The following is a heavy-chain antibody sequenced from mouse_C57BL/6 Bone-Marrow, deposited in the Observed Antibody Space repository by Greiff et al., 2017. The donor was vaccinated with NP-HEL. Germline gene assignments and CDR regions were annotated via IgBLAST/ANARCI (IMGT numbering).Heavy chain of an antibody. CDR1: GYSITSGYY. V-gene: IGHV3-6*01. CDR3: AREDYVAWFAY. CDR2: ISYDGSN. Sequence: EVKLQESGPGLVKPSQSLSLTCSVTGYSITSGYYWNWIRQFPGNKLEWMGYISYDGSNNYNPSLKNRISITRDTSKNQFFLKLNSVTTEDTATYYCAREDYVAWFAYWGQGTLVTVSA. D-gene: IGHD2-4*01. J-gene: IGHJ3*01.